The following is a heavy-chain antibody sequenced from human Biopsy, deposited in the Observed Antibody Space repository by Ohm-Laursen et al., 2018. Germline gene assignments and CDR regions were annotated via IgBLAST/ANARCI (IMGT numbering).Heavy chain of an antibody. CDR2: IYSGGDT. D-gene: IGHD3-22*01. V-gene: IGHV3-53*01. J-gene: IGHJ3*01. Sequence: SLRLSCAAFGFTVYNNYMTWVRQAPGKGLEWVSLIYSGGDTRYTDSVKGRFTISRDNSKNTLYLQMSSLRAEDTAVYYCANWNYYYDSSGPPAFDVWGQGTMVTVSS. CDR1: GFTVYNNY. CDR3: ANWNYYYDSSGPPAFDV.